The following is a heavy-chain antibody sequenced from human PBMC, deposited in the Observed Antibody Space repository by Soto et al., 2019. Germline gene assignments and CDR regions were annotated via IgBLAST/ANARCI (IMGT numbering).Heavy chain of an antibody. CDR3: GRGCSSASCNDD. V-gene: IGHV3-21*01. CDR1: GFMFSSYT. Sequence: PAGSLCLSCTASGFMFSSYTMNWVRQAPGKGLEWVSSVSFRGDIYYADSLEGRFTISRDDAKNSLYLQMNTLRAEDTAVYYCGRGCSSASCNDDWGQGTMVTVSS. J-gene: IGHJ4*02. CDR2: VSFRGDI. D-gene: IGHD2-15*01.